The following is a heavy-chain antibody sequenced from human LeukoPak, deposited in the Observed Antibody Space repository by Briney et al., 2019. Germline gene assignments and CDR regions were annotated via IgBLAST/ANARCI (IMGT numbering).Heavy chain of an antibody. Sequence: GGSLRLSCAASGFTFSSYSMNWVRQAPGKGLEWVSSISSSSSYIYYADSVKGRFTISRDNAKNSLYLQMNSLRAEDTAVYYCARDLREDNYYDSSGYYAGKYYFDYWGQGTLVTVSS. CDR1: GFTFSSYS. CDR2: ISSSSSYI. V-gene: IGHV3-21*01. J-gene: IGHJ4*02. D-gene: IGHD3-22*01. CDR3: ARDLREDNYYDSSGYYAGKYYFDY.